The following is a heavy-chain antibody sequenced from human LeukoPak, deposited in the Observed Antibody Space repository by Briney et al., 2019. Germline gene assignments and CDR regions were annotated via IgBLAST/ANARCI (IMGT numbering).Heavy chain of an antibody. Sequence: ASVKVSCKASGYTFTGYYMHWVRQAPGQGLEWMGWINTNTGNPTYAQGFTGRFVFSLDTSVSTAYLQISSLKAEDTAVYYCARGNHDSGGYYYSAEYFQHWGQGTLVTVSS. V-gene: IGHV7-4-1*02. J-gene: IGHJ1*01. D-gene: IGHD3-22*01. CDR3: ARGNHDSGGYYYSAEYFQH. CDR1: GYTFTGYY. CDR2: INTNTGNP.